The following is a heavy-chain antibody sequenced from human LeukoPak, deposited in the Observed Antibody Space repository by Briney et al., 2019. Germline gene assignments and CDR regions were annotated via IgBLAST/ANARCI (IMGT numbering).Heavy chain of an antibody. CDR2: TYYRFKWYS. D-gene: IGHD1-1*01. CDR1: GDSVSTNTVD. J-gene: IGHJ4*02. CDR3: ARRVDTTVNRGIDY. Sequence: SQSLSLTCDISGDSVSTNTVDWNWIRQSPSRGLEWLGRTYYRFKWYSEYAVSVKSRININPDTSKNQFSLQLNSVTPEDTAVYYCARRVDTTVNRGIDYWGQGTLVTVSS. V-gene: IGHV6-1*01.